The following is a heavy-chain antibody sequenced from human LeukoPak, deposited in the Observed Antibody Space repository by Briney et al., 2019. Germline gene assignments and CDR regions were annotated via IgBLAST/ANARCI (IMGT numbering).Heavy chain of an antibody. CDR3: ARRRAASWSFDS. D-gene: IGHD6-13*01. V-gene: IGHV3-66*04. CDR1: GFTFSSYW. CDR2: IYTDGRT. Sequence: GGSLRLSCAASGFTFSSYWMSWVRQAPGKGLEWVSVIYTDGRTYSADSMKGRFTLSRDNSKNTLYLQMSSLRAEDTAVYYCARRRAASWSFDSWGQGTLVTVSS. J-gene: IGHJ4*02.